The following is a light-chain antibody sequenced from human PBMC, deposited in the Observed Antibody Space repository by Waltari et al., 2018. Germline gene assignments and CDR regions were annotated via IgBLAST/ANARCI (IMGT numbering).Light chain of an antibody. CDR1: SPRRYY. Sequence: SSDLTQDPSLSVALGQTVRITCQGDSPRRYYASWYQQRPGQAPILVLYGTDNRPSGIPDRFSGSTAGNTASLTIPGAQAEDEADYYCHSRETCSTRLFGGGTRLTV. J-gene: IGLJ2*01. CDR2: GTD. V-gene: IGLV3-19*01. CDR3: HSRETCSTRL.